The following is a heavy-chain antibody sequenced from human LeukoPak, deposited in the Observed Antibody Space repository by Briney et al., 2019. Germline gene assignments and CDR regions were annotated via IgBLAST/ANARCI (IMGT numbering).Heavy chain of an antibody. Sequence: GGSLRLSCAASGFTFDDYAMHWVRQAPGKGLEWVSGISWNSGSIGYADSVKGRFTISRDNSKNTLYLQMNSLRAEDTAVYYCARDLRWIAAAGTGAFDIWGQGTMVTVSS. J-gene: IGHJ3*02. V-gene: IGHV3-9*01. CDR3: ARDLRWIAAAGTGAFDI. D-gene: IGHD6-13*01. CDR2: ISWNSGSI. CDR1: GFTFDDYA.